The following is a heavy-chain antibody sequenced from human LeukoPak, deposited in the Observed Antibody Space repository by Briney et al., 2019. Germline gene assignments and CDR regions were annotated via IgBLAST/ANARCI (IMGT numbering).Heavy chain of an antibody. J-gene: IGHJ4*02. CDR1: GFTFSSYA. D-gene: IGHD1-26*01. V-gene: IGHV3-30*04. Sequence: GGSLRLSCAASGFTFSSYAMHWVRQAPGKGLEWVAVISYDGSNKYYADSVKGRFTISRDNSKNTLYLQMNSLRAEDTAVYYCARGYSFDYWGQGTLVTVSS. CDR3: ARGYSFDY. CDR2: ISYDGSNK.